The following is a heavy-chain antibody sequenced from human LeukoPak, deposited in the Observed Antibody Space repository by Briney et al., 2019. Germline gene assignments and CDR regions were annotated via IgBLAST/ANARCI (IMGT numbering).Heavy chain of an antibody. CDR1: GFTFSHHW. CDR2: IKEDGSEK. V-gene: IGHV3-7*01. J-gene: IGHJ4*02. Sequence: GGSLRLSCTASGFTFSHHWMTWVRQAPGKGLEWVANIKEDGSEKDYVDSVKGRFTTSRENGKNSLYLQMNSLRGEDTAVYYCARLNWNYADYWGQGTLVTVST. CDR3: ARLNWNYADY. D-gene: IGHD3-3*01.